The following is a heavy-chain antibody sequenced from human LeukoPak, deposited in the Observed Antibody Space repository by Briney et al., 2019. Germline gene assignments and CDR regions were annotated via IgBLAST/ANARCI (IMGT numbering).Heavy chain of an antibody. CDR1: GGSISSSNW. CDR3: ARDTQFDDY. Sequence: SETLSLTCAVSGGSISSSNWCSWVRQPPGKGLEWIGSIYYSGSTYYNPSLKSRVTLSVDTSKNQFSLKLNSVTAADTAVYYCARDTQFDDYWGQGTLVTVSS. CDR2: IYYSGST. D-gene: IGHD5-24*01. J-gene: IGHJ4*02. V-gene: IGHV4-4*02.